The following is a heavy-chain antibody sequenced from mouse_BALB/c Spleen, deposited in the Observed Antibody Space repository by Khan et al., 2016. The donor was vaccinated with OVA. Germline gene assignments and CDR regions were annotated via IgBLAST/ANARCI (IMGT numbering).Heavy chain of an antibody. CDR1: GYTFTDYY. CDR3: AREWAAWFPY. Sequence: QVQLKQSGAELARPGASVKLSCKASGYTFTDYYINWLRQRTGQGLEWIGEIYPGSDKTYYNEKFKGKATPTADKSSSTAYMQLSSLTSEDSAVYFCAREWAAWFPYWGQGTQVTVS. CDR2: IYPGSDKT. J-gene: IGHJ3*01. V-gene: IGHV1-77*01.